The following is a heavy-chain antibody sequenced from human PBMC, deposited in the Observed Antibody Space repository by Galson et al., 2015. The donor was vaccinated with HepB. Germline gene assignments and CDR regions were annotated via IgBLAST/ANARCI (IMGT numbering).Heavy chain of an antibody. CDR1: GFTFSSYG. Sequence: SLRLSCAASGFTFSSYGMHWVRQAPGKGLEWVAVISYDGSNKYYADSVKGRFTISRDNSKNTLYLQMNSLRAEDTAVYYCAKHLESSSWYRFDYWGQGTLVTVSS. V-gene: IGHV3-30*18. CDR3: AKHLESSSWYRFDY. D-gene: IGHD6-13*01. J-gene: IGHJ4*02. CDR2: ISYDGSNK.